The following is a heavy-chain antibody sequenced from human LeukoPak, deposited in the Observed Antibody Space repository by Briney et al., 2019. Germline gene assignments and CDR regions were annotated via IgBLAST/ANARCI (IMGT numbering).Heavy chain of an antibody. CDR3: ARDDGGQLWSVSAQIDY. J-gene: IGHJ4*02. D-gene: IGHD5-18*01. V-gene: IGHV3-21*01. CDR1: GFTFSSYS. Sequence: PGGSLRLSCAASGFTFSSYSMNWVRQASGKGLEWVSSISSSSSYIYYADSVKGRFTISRDNAKNSLYLQMNSLRAEDTAVYYCARDDGGQLWSVSAQIDYWGQGTLVTVSS. CDR2: ISSSSSYI.